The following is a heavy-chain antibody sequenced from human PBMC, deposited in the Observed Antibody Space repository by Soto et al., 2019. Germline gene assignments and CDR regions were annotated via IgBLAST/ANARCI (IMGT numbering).Heavy chain of an antibody. V-gene: IGHV1-3*01. CDR1: GYTFTSYA. J-gene: IGHJ4*02. D-gene: IGHD3-22*01. CDR2: INAGNGNT. CDR3: AREGPYSDSSSIDY. Sequence: GASVKVSCKASGYTFTSYAMHWVRQAPGQRLEWMGRINAGNGNTKYSQKFQGRVTITRDTSASTAYMELSSLRSEDTAVYYCAREGPYSDSSSIDYWGQGTLVTVSS.